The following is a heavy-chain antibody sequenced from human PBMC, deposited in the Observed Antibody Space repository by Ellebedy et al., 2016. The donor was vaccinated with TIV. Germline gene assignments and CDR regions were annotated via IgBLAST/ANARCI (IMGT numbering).Heavy chain of an antibody. J-gene: IGHJ6*02. V-gene: IGHV1-69*04. CDR2: IIPILGIA. CDR3: ASGYSSGSYGMDV. Sequence: SVKVSXXASGGTFSSYAISWVRQAPGQGLEWMGRIIPILGIANYAQKFQGRVTITADKSTSTAYMELSSLRSEDTAVYYCASGYSSGSYGMDVWGQGTTVTVSS. CDR1: GGTFSSYA. D-gene: IGHD6-19*01.